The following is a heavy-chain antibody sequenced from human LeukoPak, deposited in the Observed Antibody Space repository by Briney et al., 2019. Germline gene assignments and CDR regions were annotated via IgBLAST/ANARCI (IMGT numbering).Heavy chain of an antibody. V-gene: IGHV5-51*04. Sequence: GESLKISCKGSGYSFSSNWIGWVRQMPGTGLEWMGIIYPGDSDTRYSPSFQGQVTISADRPISTAYLQWSSLRASDTAMYYCAGGGGQLWWTYWGQGTLVIVSS. CDR1: GYSFSSNW. J-gene: IGHJ4*02. CDR2: IYPGDSDT. D-gene: IGHD5-18*01. CDR3: AGGGGQLWWTY.